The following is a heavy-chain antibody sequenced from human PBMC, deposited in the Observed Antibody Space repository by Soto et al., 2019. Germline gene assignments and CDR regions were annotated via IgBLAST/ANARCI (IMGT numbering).Heavy chain of an antibody. CDR3: AKDMGKNDFGGILDYYYYGMDV. Sequence: EGSLRLSCAASGFTFDDYTMHWVRQAPGKGLEWVSLISWDGGSTYYADSVKGRFTISRDNSKNSLYLQMNSLRTEDTDLYYCAKDMGKNDFGGILDYYYYGMDVWGQGTTVTVSS. J-gene: IGHJ6*02. V-gene: IGHV3-43*01. CDR1: GFTFDDYT. CDR2: ISWDGGST. D-gene: IGHD3-3*01.